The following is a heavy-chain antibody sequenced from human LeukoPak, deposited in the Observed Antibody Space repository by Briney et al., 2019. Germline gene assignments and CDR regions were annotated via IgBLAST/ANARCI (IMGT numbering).Heavy chain of an antibody. D-gene: IGHD5-24*01. CDR1: GGSISSSSYY. CDR3: TRGQDGYDDY. CDR2: IYVSEST. Sequence: SETLSLTCTVSGGSISSSSYYWNWIRQPAGKGLEWIGRIYVSESTNYNPSLKSRVTMSVDTSKNQFSLKMSSVTAADTAVYYCTRGQDGYDDYWGQGTLVTVSS. J-gene: IGHJ4*02. V-gene: IGHV4-61*02.